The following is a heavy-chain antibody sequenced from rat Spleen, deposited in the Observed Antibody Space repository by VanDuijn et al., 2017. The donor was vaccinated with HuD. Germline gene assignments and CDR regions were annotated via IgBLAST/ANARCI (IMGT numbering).Heavy chain of an antibody. D-gene: IGHD5-1*01. CDR3: TRDPPGSSGVIDA. J-gene: IGHJ4*01. CDR1: GFSLISYG. Sequence: QVQLKESGPGLVQPSQTLSLSCTVSGFSLISYGVSWVRQPPGKGREWIEAILRGGSTYYNSALKSRLSISRDTSKSKVFLKMNSLQTDDTGTYYCTRDPPGSSGVIDAWGQGASVTVSS. CDR2: ILRGGST. V-gene: IGHV2-4*01.